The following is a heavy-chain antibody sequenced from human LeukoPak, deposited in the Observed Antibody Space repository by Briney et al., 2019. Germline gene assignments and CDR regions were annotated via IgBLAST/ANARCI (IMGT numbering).Heavy chain of an antibody. CDR2: IKQDGGEK. D-gene: IGHD3-9*01. CDR1: GFTFSSYW. V-gene: IGHV3-7*01. Sequence: PGGSLRLSCAASGFTFSSYWMSWVRQAPGKGLEWEANIKQDGGEKYYVDSVKGRFTISRDNAKNPLYLQMNSLRAEDTAVYYCASLVSDYYYYYMDVWGKGTTVTVSS. CDR3: ASLVSDYYYYYMDV. J-gene: IGHJ6*03.